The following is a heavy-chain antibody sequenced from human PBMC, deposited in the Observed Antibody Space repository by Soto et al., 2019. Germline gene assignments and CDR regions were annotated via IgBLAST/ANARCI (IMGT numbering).Heavy chain of an antibody. CDR3: ARDRSVVVPAELDP. J-gene: IGHJ5*02. V-gene: IGHV1-18*01. D-gene: IGHD2-2*01. CDR2: ISAYNGNT. CDR1: GYTFTSYG. Sequence: ASVKVSCKASGYTFTSYGISWVRQAPGQGLEWMGWISAYNGNTNYAQKLQGRVTMTTDTSTSTAYMELRSLRSDDTAVYYCARDRSVVVPAELDPWGQGTRVTVSS.